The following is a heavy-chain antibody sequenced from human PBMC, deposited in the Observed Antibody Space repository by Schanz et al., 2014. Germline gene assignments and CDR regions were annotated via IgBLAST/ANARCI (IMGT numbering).Heavy chain of an antibody. Sequence: VQLVESGGGVVQPGRSLRLSCAASGFTFSAYAMTWVRQIPGKGREWVSAISASGGTTYYADSVKGRFTISRDNSKNTLYLQMNSLRAEDTAVYYCAKTPREYCNYDNCPNWFDSWGQGTLVTASS. J-gene: IGHJ5*01. CDR2: ISASGGTT. V-gene: IGHV3-23*04. CDR1: GFTFSAYA. D-gene: IGHD2-15*01. CDR3: AKTPREYCNYDNCPNWFDS.